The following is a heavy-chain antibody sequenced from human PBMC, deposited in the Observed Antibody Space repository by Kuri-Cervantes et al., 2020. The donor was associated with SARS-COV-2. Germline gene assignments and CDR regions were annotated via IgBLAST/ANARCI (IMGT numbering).Heavy chain of an antibody. CDR3: ARFRVVRGEDWLDP. V-gene: IGHV4-59*11. D-gene: IGHD3-10*01. Sequence: SETLSLTCTVSGVSITSRYWSLIRQPPGKGLEWIGYIYYSGSTNYNPSLKSRVTISVDTSKNQFSLKLSSVTAADTAVYYCARFRVVRGEDWLDPWGQGTLVTVSS. CDR2: IYYSGST. CDR1: GVSITSRY. J-gene: IGHJ5*02.